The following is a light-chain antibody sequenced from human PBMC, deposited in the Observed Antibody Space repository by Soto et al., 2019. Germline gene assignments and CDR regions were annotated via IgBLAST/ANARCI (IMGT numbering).Light chain of an antibody. CDR1: QSVSSSY. J-gene: IGKJ5*01. Sequence: EIVLTQSPGTLSLSPGERATLSCRASQSVSSSYLAWYQQKPGQAPSLLIYGASRRATGIPDRFSGSGSGTDFTLTISRLEPEDFAVYYCQQYDSSPPITFGQGTRLQIK. CDR3: QQYDSSPPIT. CDR2: GAS. V-gene: IGKV3-20*01.